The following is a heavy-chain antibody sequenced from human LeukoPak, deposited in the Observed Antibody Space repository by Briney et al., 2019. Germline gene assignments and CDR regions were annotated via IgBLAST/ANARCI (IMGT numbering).Heavy chain of an antibody. CDR1: GFTFSDYY. Sequence: GGSLRLSCAASGFTFSDYYMRWIRHAPGKGLEWVSYISSSGRTIYYADSVEGRFTISRDNAKNSLFLQMNSRSAEDTAVYYCARRDSSSWYGVDYWGQGTLVTVSS. CDR2: ISSSGRTI. CDR3: ARRDSSSWYGVDY. V-gene: IGHV3-11*01. D-gene: IGHD6-13*01. J-gene: IGHJ4*02.